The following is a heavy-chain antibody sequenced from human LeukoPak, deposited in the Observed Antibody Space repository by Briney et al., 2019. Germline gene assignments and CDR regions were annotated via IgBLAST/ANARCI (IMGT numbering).Heavy chain of an antibody. Sequence: SGGSLRLSCAASGFTFSSYAMSWVRQAPGKGLEWVSAISGSGGSTYYADSGKGRFTFYRDNSKNKLYLQMNSLRAENTAVYYCAKAVKSSGLKNSYYFDYWGQGTLVTVSS. D-gene: IGHD6-19*01. CDR1: GFTFSSYA. V-gene: IGHV3-23*01. CDR2: ISGSGGST. CDR3: AKAVKSSGLKNSYYFDY. J-gene: IGHJ4*02.